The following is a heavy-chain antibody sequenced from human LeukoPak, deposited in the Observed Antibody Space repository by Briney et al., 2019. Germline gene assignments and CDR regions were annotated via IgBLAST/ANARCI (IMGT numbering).Heavy chain of an antibody. CDR3: AKGGYCSSTSCYE. J-gene: IGHJ4*02. V-gene: IGHV3-30*18. Sequence: GGSLRLSCAVSGFTSSSYGMHWVRQAPGKGLEWVAVISYDGSNKYYADSVKGRFTISRDNSKNTLYLQMNSLRAEDTAVYYCAKGGYCSSTSCYEWGQGTLVTVSS. CDR2: ISYDGSNK. CDR1: GFTSSSYG. D-gene: IGHD2-2*01.